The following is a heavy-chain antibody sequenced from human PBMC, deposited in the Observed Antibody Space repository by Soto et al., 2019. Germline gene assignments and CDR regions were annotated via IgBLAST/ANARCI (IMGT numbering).Heavy chain of an antibody. CDR2: IKQDGSEK. J-gene: IGHJ5*02. CDR3: ARVDSSSWYNWFDP. Sequence: PGGSLRLSCAASGFTLSSYWMSWVRQAPGKGLEWVANIKQDGSEKYYVDSVKGRFTISRDNAKNSLYLQMNSLRAEDTAVYYCARVDSSSWYNWFDPWGQGTLVTVSS. CDR1: GFTLSSYW. D-gene: IGHD6-13*01. V-gene: IGHV3-7*03.